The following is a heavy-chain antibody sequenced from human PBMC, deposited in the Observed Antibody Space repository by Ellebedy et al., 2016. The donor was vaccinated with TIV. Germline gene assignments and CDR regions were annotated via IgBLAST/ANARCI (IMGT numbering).Heavy chain of an antibody. V-gene: IGHV3-7*01. Sequence: GESLKISCGASGFSFRSYWMTWVCQAPGKGLEWVANINQGGSDKYYVDSVKGRFTVSRDNAQNSLFLQMNSLRAEDTAVYYCATDGSYGDYRSPTHAFEMWGQGTLVTVSS. CDR2: INQGGSDK. D-gene: IGHD4-17*01. J-gene: IGHJ3*02. CDR1: GFSFRSYW. CDR3: ATDGSYGDYRSPTHAFEM.